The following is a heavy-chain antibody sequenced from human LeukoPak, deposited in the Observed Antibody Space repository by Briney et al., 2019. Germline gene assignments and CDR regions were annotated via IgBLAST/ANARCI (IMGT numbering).Heavy chain of an antibody. Sequence: GASVKVSCKASGGTFSSYAISWVRQAPGQGLEWMGGIIPIFGTANYAQKFQGRVTITTDESTSTAYMELSSLRSEDTAVYYCARQFRNYYCSARGPLDVWGKGTTVTVSS. CDR1: GGTFSSYA. J-gene: IGHJ6*04. CDR3: ARQFRNYYCSARGPLDV. D-gene: IGHD3-10*01. CDR2: IIPIFGTA. V-gene: IGHV1-69*05.